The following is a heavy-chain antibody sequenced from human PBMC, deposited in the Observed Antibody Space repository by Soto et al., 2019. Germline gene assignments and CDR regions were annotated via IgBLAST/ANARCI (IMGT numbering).Heavy chain of an antibody. CDR2: ISYDGSNK. CDR1: GFTFSSYD. V-gene: IGHV3-30*18. D-gene: IGHD7-27*01. CDR3: AKDLLGPGRAYGIDV. J-gene: IGHJ6*02. Sequence: QVQLVESGGGVVEPGRSLRLSCAASGFTFSSYDMHWVRQAPGKGLEWVADISYDGSNKYYADSVKGRFTISRDNAKTTLDQKMNSLRAEDTAVYYCAKDLLGPGRAYGIDVWYQGTTVTVSS.